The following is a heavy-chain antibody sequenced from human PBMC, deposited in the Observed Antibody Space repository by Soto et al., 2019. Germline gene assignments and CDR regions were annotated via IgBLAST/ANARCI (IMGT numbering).Heavy chain of an antibody. Sequence: GGSLRLSCAASGFTFSSYSMNWVRQAPGKGLEWVSSISSSSYIYYADSVKGRFTISRDNAKNSLYLQMNSLRAEDTAVYYCARGAHDYYYYYYGMDVWGQGTTVTVSS. CDR1: GFTFSSYS. J-gene: IGHJ6*02. CDR3: ARGAHDYYYYYYGMDV. CDR2: ISSSSYI. V-gene: IGHV3-21*01. D-gene: IGHD1-1*01.